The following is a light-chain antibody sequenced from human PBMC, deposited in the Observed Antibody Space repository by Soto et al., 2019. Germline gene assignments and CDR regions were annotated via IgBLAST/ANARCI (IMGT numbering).Light chain of an antibody. J-gene: IGKJ4*01. CDR2: GAF. CDR1: QSVNTY. CDR3: QQGGS. Sequence: IVLTQSPATLSLSPGEGATLSCRASQSVNTYLAWYQQKPGQAPRLLIYGAFNRATGIPARFSGSGSGTDFTLTISSLEPEDFAVYYCQQGGSFGGGTKVEIK. V-gene: IGKV3-11*01.